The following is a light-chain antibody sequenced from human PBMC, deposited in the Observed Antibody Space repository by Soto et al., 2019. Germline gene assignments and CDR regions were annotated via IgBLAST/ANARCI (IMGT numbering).Light chain of an antibody. CDR1: NSDVGGYNS. J-gene: IGLJ1*01. V-gene: IGLV2-14*01. Sequence: QSALTQPASVSRSPRQSNILSCTGTNSDVGGYNSVSWYQQHPGKAPKLMIYEVSNRPSGVSKRFSGSNSGNTATLTISGLQAEDEADYYCSSYSGHSTFYVFGTGSKVTAL. CDR2: EVS. CDR3: SSYSGHSTFYV.